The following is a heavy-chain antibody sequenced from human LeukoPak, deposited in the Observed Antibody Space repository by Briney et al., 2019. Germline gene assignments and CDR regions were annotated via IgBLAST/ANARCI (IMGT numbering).Heavy chain of an antibody. D-gene: IGHD6-19*01. V-gene: IGHV1-3*01. CDR1: GYTFTNYT. Sequence: ASVKVSCKASGYTFTNYTMHWVRQAPGQRLEWMGWINAGNGNTKYSQKFQGRVTITRDTSASTAYMELSSLRSEDTAVYYCARDGRSGHAWYYYCMDVWGKGTTVTVSS. CDR3: ARDGRSGHAWYYYCMDV. J-gene: IGHJ6*04. CDR2: INAGNGNT.